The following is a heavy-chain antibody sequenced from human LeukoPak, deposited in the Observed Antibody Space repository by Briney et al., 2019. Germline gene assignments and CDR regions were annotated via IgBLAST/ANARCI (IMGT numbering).Heavy chain of an antibody. V-gene: IGHV3-48*02. CDR3: ARYGSGTSYITNYFDY. CDR1: GFTFSSYS. D-gene: IGHD3-10*01. Sequence: PGGSLRLSCAASGFTFSSYSMNWVRQAPGKGLEWVSYISSESRTIYYADSVKGRFTISRDNAKNSLYLQMKSLRDEDTAVYYCARYGSGTSYITNYFDYWGQGTLVTVSS. J-gene: IGHJ4*02. CDR2: ISSESRTI.